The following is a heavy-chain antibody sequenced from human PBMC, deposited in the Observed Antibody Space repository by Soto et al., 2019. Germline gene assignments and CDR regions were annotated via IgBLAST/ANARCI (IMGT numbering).Heavy chain of an antibody. CDR2: ISTYNGNI. CDR1: GYTFTKYG. J-gene: IGHJ5*02. D-gene: IGHD3-22*01. Sequence: QVQLVQSGAEVKKPGASVKVSCKASGYTFTKYGISWVRQAPGQGLEWVGWISTYNGNIHYAQKFQGRVTMTTDTYTSTAYMELRSLRYDDTAVYYCARTKYYYDSSGYHNWFDPWGQGTLVTVSS. CDR3: ARTKYYYDSSGYHNWFDP. V-gene: IGHV1-18*04.